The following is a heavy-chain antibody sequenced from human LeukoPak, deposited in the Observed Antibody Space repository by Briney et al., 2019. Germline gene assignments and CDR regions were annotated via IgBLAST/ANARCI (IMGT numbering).Heavy chain of an antibody. J-gene: IGHJ4*02. CDR1: GGSISSSSYY. V-gene: IGHV4-39*01. Sequence: PSETLSLTCTVSGGSISSSSYYWGWIRQPPGKGLEWIGSMHYSGITYYNPSLKSRVTISVDTSKNQFSLKLSSVTAADTAVYYCARIISSSWTPRGYFDYWGQGTLVTVSS. CDR3: ARIISSSWTPRGYFDY. CDR2: MHYSGIT. D-gene: IGHD6-13*01.